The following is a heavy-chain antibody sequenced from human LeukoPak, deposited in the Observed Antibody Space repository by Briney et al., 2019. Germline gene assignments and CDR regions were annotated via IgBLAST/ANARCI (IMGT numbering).Heavy chain of an antibody. V-gene: IGHV3-21*01. CDR2: ISSSSSYI. D-gene: IGHD3-3*01. CDR3: ARGITIFGVVTGY. CDR1: GFTFSSYS. J-gene: IGHJ4*02. Sequence: GGSLRLSCAASGFTFSSYSMNWVRQAPGKGLEWVSSISSSSSYIYYADSVKGRFTISRDNAKNSLYLQMNSLRAEDTAAYYCARGITIFGVVTGYWGQGTLVTVSS.